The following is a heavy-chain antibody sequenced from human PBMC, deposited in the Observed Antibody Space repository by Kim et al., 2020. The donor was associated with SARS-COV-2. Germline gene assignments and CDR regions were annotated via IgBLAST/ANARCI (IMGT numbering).Heavy chain of an antibody. CDR3: AKGHRYFDWLLPFHY. Sequence: GGSLRLSCAASEFTFSSYAMSWVRQAPGKGLEWVSAVSGSGVSTYYADSVKGRFTISRDNSKNTLYLQMNSLRAEDTAVYYCAKGHRYFDWLLPFHYWGQGTLVTVSS. CDR2: VSGSGVST. D-gene: IGHD3-9*01. J-gene: IGHJ4*02. V-gene: IGHV3-23*01. CDR1: EFTFSSYA.